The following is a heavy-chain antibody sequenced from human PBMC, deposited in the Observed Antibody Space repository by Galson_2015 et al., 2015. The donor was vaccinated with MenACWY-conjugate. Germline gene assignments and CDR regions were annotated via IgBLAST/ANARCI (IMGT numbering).Heavy chain of an antibody. D-gene: IGHD3-10*01. Sequence: SLRLSCAASGFTFSSYGMHWVRQAPGKGLEWVAVISFDGSNKYYVDSVKGRFTVSRDNSKSTLFMQMNSLRAEDTAVYYCAKGDSMIRGNYYYYYMDVWGKGTTVTVSS. V-gene: IGHV3-30*18. CDR1: GFTFSSYG. CDR2: ISFDGSNK. CDR3: AKGDSMIRGNYYYYYMDV. J-gene: IGHJ6*03.